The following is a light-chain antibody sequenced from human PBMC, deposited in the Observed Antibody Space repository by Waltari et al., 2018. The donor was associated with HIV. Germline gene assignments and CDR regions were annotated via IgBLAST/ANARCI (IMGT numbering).Light chain of an antibody. Sequence: EIVMPHSLAPLSVSPGERATRSGRASQSVGSNLLWYQQKRGQAPRLVIYGASTRATGIPVRFSGSGSATEFTLTSSSLQSEDFADYYCQQYNNWPRYTFGQGTKLEMK. J-gene: IGKJ2*01. CDR3: QQYNNWPRYT. V-gene: IGKV3-15*01. CDR2: GAS. CDR1: QSVGSN.